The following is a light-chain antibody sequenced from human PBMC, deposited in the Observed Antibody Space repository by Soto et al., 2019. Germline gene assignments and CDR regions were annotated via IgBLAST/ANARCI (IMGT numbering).Light chain of an antibody. J-gene: IGKJ1*01. Sequence: EIVMTQSPGTLSVSPGERATLSCRASQSVSSSLAWYQQKPGQAPRLLIHGASTRATGVPARFSGSGSATEFTLTISSLQSEDFAVYYCQQYNNWPWTFGQGTKVEIK. CDR2: GAS. CDR3: QQYNNWPWT. CDR1: QSVSSS. V-gene: IGKV3-15*01.